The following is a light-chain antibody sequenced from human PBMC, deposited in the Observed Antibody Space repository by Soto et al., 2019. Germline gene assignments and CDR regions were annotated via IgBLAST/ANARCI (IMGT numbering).Light chain of an antibody. Sequence: QSVLTQPASVSGSPGQSITISCTGTSSDIGAYNFVSWYQQHPGKAPKLMLYDVNIRPSGVSHRFSGSKSGNTASLSISGLQAEDEADYYCTSWTTSTTMLFGGGTKVTVL. CDR1: SSDIGAYNF. CDR2: DVN. CDR3: TSWTTSTTML. V-gene: IGLV2-14*03. J-gene: IGLJ2*01.